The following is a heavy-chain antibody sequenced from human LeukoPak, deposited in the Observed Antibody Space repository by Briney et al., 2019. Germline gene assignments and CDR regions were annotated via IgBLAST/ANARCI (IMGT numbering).Heavy chain of an antibody. D-gene: IGHD6-19*01. Sequence: PPETLSLTCAVYGRSPSGYYWSWVRHPPENGLEWIGEIHHSVSTNYNPTLKSRVPISGHTSKNQFSLKLRSVTAADTAVYYCARGSSSGWSRYNWFDPWGQGTRVTVSS. CDR1: GRSPSGYY. J-gene: IGHJ5*02. CDR3: ARGSSSGWSRYNWFDP. CDR2: IHHSVST. V-gene: IGHV4-34*01.